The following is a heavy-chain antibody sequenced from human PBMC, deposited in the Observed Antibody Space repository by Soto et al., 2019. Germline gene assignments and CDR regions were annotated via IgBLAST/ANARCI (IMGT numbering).Heavy chain of an antibody. CDR3: AKPPVDLVAEVYFDY. D-gene: IGHD5-12*01. Sequence: GGSLRLSCTASGFIFDRYAMTWVRQGPGKGLEWVSTISGSGGSTYYADSVKGRFTFSRDNSKNTLHLQMNSLRAEDTAVYYCAKPPVDLVAEVYFDYWGQGTLVTVSS. V-gene: IGHV3-23*01. CDR2: ISGSGGST. J-gene: IGHJ4*02. CDR1: GFIFDRYA.